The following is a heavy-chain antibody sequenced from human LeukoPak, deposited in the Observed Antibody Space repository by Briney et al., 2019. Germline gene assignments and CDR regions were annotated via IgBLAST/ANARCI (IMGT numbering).Heavy chain of an antibody. CDR3: ARIGYYGSAPDY. CDR1: GYTFTGYY. J-gene: IGHJ4*02. V-gene: IGHV1-2*02. D-gene: IGHD3-10*01. Sequence: ASVKVSCKASGYTFTGYYMHWVRQALGQGLEWMGWINPNSGGTNYAQKFQGRVTMTRDTSISTAYMELNRLRSDDTAVYYCARIGYYGSAPDYWGQGTLVTASS. CDR2: INPNSGGT.